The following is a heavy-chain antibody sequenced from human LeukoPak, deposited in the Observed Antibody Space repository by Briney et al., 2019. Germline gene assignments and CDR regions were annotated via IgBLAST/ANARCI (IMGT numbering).Heavy chain of an antibody. J-gene: IGHJ4*02. CDR2: IWYDGSNK. D-gene: IGHD2-8*01. CDR1: GFTFSSYG. V-gene: IGHV3-33*01. Sequence: PGGSLRLSCAASGFTFSSYGMHWVRQAPGKGLEWVAVIWYDGSNKYYADSVKGRFTISRDNSKNTLYLQMNSLRAEDTAVYYCARGASYASGPYYFDYWAREPWSPSPQ. CDR3: ARGASYASGPYYFDY.